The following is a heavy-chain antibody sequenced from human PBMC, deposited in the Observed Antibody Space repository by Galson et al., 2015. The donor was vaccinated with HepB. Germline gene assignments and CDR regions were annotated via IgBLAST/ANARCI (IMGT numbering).Heavy chain of an antibody. J-gene: IGHJ4*02. D-gene: IGHD5/OR15-5a*01. CDR2: ISGNGGAT. Sequence: SLRLSCAASGVTFNNYAMTWVRQAPGKGLEWVSAISGNGGATYYADSVKGRFTISRDNSKNTLYLQMDSLRAEDTAIYYCARVYGTVTARRYFDYWGQGTLVTVSS. V-gene: IGHV3-23*01. CDR1: GVTFNNYA. CDR3: ARVYGTVTARRYFDY.